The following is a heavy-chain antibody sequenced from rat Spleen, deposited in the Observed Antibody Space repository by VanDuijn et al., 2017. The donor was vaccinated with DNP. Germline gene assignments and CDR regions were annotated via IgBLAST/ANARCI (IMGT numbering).Heavy chain of an antibody. J-gene: IGHJ3*01. CDR2: ISPAGGST. CDR3: ARHSYGSYPHWFAY. D-gene: IGHD1-3*01. Sequence: EVQLVESGGGLVQPGRSMKLSCAASGFTFSDYGMAWVLQAPTKGLEWVASISPAGGSTYYRDSVKGRFTVSRDNAKSSLYLQMDSLRSEDTATYYCARHSYGSYPHWFAYWGQGTLVTVSS. CDR1: GFTFSDYG. V-gene: IGHV5-25*01.